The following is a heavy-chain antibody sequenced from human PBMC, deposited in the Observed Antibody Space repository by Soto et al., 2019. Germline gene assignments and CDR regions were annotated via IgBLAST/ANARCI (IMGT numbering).Heavy chain of an antibody. Sequence: EMQLLESGGVLVQPGGSLRLSCAASGFTFISYGMTWVRQAPGKGLEWVSGITTTGRNTYYAESVKGRFTISRDNSKNVVDLQMTSLRAEDPAVSYCARGAAAAGTDWVDAWSQGTLVIVAS. CDR1: GFTFISYG. CDR2: ITTTGRNT. CDR3: ARGAAAAGTDWVDA. J-gene: IGHJ5*02. V-gene: IGHV3-23*01. D-gene: IGHD6-13*01.